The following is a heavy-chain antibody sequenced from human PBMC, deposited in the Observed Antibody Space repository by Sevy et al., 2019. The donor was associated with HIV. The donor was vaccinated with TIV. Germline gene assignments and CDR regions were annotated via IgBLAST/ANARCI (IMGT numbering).Heavy chain of an antibody. Sequence: SETLSLTWTVSGGSISGGNYFWSWIRQSPGKGLEWIGYIHYSGTTNYNPSLKSRVTISVDTSKNQFSLKRRSVTAVDTAVYYCARDSGNYPYYFDYWGQGTLVTVSS. J-gene: IGHJ4*01. D-gene: IGHD1-26*01. CDR2: IHYSGTT. V-gene: IGHV4-61*01. CDR1: GGSISGGNYF. CDR3: ARDSGNYPYYFDY.